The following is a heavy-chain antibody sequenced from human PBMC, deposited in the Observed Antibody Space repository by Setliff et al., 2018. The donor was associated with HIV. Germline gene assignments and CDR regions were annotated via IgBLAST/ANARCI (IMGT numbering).Heavy chain of an antibody. CDR2: ILPTLGVA. CDR3: ATNPEMATINYYYYYMTS. V-gene: IGHV1-69*10. J-gene: IGHJ6*03. Sequence: ASVKVSCKASGYTFISYGISWVRQAPGQGLEWMGGILPTLGVANYAQKFQGRVTITADESTSTVYMELSSLRSEDTAVYYCATNPEMATINYYYYYMTSGAKGPRSPSP. D-gene: IGHD5-12*01. CDR1: GYTFISYG.